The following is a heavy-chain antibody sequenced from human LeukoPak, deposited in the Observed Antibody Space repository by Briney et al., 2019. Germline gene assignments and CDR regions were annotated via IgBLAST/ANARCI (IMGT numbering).Heavy chain of an antibody. V-gene: IGHV1-18*01. CDR1: GYTFTSYG. CDR2: ISAYNGNT. Sequence: ASVKVSCKAPGYTFTSYGISWVRQAPGQGLEWMGWISAYNGNTNYAQKLQGRVTMTTDTSTSTAYMELRSLRSDDTAVYYCAREYYYDSSGYTVDYWGQGTLVTVSS. J-gene: IGHJ4*02. CDR3: AREYYYDSSGYTVDY. D-gene: IGHD3-22*01.